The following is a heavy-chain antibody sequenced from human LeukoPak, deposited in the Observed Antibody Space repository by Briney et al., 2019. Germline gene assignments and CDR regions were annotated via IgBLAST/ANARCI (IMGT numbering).Heavy chain of an antibody. CDR1: GFTFSTYT. V-gene: IGHV3-23*01. CDR2: ITSRSTT. J-gene: IGHJ4*02. D-gene: IGHD7-27*01. CDR3: AKDGNWARFED. Sequence: GGSLRLSCATSGFTFSTYTMNWVRQAPGKGLEWVSGITSRSTTYYADSVKGRFTISRDNSKNMVWLQINSPTAEDTATYYCAKDGNWARFEDWGQGTLVTVSS.